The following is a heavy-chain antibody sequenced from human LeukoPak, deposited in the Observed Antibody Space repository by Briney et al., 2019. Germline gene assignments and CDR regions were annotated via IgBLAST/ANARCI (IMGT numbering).Heavy chain of an antibody. CDR2: INHSGST. J-gene: IGHJ6*03. CDR3: ARGPYYYYMDV. V-gene: IGHV4-34*01. CDR1: GGSFSGYC. Sequence: PSETLSLTCAVYGGSFSGYCRSWIRQPPGKGLEWIGEINHSGSTNYNPSLKSRVTISVDTSKNQFSLKLSSVTAADTAVYYCARGPYYYYMDVWGKGTTVTVSS.